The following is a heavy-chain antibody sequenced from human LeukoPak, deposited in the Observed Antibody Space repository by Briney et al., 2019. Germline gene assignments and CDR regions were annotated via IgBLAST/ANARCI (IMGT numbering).Heavy chain of an antibody. D-gene: IGHD1-26*01. CDR1: GGTFSSYA. J-gene: IGHJ4*02. CDR2: IIPILGIA. CDR3: ARATQWELFFDY. Sequence: SVKVSCKASGGTFSSYAISWVRQAPGQGLEWMGRIIPILGIANYAQKFQGRVTITADKSTSTAYMELSSLRSEDTAVYYCARATQWELFFDYWGQGTLVTVPS. V-gene: IGHV1-69*04.